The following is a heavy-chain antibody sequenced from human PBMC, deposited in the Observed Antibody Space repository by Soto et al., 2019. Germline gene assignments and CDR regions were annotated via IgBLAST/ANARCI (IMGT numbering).Heavy chain of an antibody. CDR1: GFTFTNSA. V-gene: IGHV1-58*02. J-gene: IGHJ4*02. CDR2: IVVGSGNT. D-gene: IGHD1-1*01. Sequence: SVKVSCKASGFTFTNSAMQCVRQARGQRLEWIGWIVVGSGNTNYAQKFQERVTITRDMSTSTAYMELSSLRAEDTALYYCAKDRPRRTSGYFFDYWGQGTPVTVSS. CDR3: AKDRPRRTSGYFFDY.